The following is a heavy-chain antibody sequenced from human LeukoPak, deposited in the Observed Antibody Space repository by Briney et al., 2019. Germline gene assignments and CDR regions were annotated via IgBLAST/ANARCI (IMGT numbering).Heavy chain of an antibody. J-gene: IGHJ4*02. CDR1: GFTFSDDY. Sequence: GGSLRLSCAASGFTFSDDYMSWIRQAPGKGPEWVSYISSDGSTIFYADSVKGRFTISRDNAKNSLFLQMNSLRAEDTAVYYCARERTTVRYWGEETRVTVSS. D-gene: IGHD4-17*01. CDR2: ISSDGSTI. V-gene: IGHV3-11*01. CDR3: ARERTTVRY.